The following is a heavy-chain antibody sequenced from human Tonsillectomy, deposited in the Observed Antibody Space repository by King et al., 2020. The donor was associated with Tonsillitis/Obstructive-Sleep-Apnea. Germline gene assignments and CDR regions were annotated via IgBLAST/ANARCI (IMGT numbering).Heavy chain of an antibody. CDR1: GFTFSSYS. J-gene: IGHJ4*02. V-gene: IGHV3-48*02. D-gene: IGHD6-13*01. CDR3: ARDPIEIAAATNYFDY. CDR2: ISSSSSTM. Sequence: VQLVESGGGLEQPGGALRLSCAASGFTFSSYSMNWVRQAPGKGLEWVSYISSSSSTMYYADSGKGRFTISRDNARNSLYLQMNSLRDEDTAVYYCARDPIEIAAATNYFDYWGQGTLVTVSS.